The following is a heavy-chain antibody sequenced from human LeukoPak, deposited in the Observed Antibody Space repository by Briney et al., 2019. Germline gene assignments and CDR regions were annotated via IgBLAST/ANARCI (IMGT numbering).Heavy chain of an antibody. CDR1: GGSFSGYY. CDR3: ARAGDSSGYYPSYWYFDL. Sequence: SETLSLTCAVYGGSFSGYYWSWIRQPPGKGLECIVEINHSGSTNYNPSLKSRVTISVGTSKNQFSLKLSSVTAADTAVYYCARAGDSSGYYPSYWYFDLWGRGTLVTVSS. D-gene: IGHD3-22*01. J-gene: IGHJ2*01. CDR2: INHSGST. V-gene: IGHV4-34*01.